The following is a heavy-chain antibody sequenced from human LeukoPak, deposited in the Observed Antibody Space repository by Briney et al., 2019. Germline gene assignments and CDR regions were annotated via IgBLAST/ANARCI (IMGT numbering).Heavy chain of an antibody. Sequence: SETLSLTCTVSGGSISSSSYYWGWIRQPPGKGLEWIGSIYYSGSTYYNPSLKSRVTISVGTSKNQFSLKLSSVTAADTAVYYCARGWRDIVVVVAAADAFDIWGQGTMVTVSS. CDR3: ARGWRDIVVVVAAADAFDI. CDR1: GGSISSSSYY. CDR2: IYYSGST. J-gene: IGHJ3*02. V-gene: IGHV4-39*07. D-gene: IGHD2-15*01.